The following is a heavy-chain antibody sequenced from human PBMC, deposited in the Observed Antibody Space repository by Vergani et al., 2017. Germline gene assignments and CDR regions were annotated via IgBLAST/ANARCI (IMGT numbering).Heavy chain of an antibody. CDR1: GFSFPGYA. D-gene: IGHD2-21*02. V-gene: IGHV3-15*01. J-gene: IGHJ6*02. CDR2: IKSKTDGGTT. Sequence: EVQLLESGGGLVQPGGSLRLSCEASGFSFPGYAMSWVRQAPGKGLEWVGRIKSKTDGGTTDYAAPVKGRFTISRDDSKNTLYLQMNSLKTEDTAVYYCTTDRGAYCGGDCWFYYYYYGMDVWGQGTTVTVSS. CDR3: TTDRGAYCGGDCWFYYYYYGMDV.